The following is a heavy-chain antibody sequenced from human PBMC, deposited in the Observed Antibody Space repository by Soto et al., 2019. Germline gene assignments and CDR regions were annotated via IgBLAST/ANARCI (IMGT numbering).Heavy chain of an antibody. V-gene: IGHV4-59*01. CDR2: IYYSGST. CDR3: ARAPAVIIPSQAYYYYYMDV. D-gene: IGHD3-3*01. J-gene: IGHJ6*03. Sequence: SETLSLTCTVSGGSISSYYWSWIRQPPGKGLEWIGYIYYSGSTNYNPSLKSRVTISVDTSKNQFSLKLSSVTAADTAVYYCARAPAVIIPSQAYYYYYMDVWGKGTTVTISS. CDR1: GGSISSYY.